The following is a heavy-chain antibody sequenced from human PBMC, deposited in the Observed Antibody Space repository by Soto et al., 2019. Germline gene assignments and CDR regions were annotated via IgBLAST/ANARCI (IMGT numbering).Heavy chain of an antibody. CDR1: GGSISSGGYY. J-gene: IGHJ4*02. Sequence: QVQLQESGPGLVKPSQTLSLTCTVSGGSISSGGYYWSWIRQHPGKGLEWIGYIYYSGSTNYNPSLKSRVTISVDTSKNQFSLKLSSVTAADTAVYYCARGTPNDYGDYSYFDYWGQGTLVTVSS. V-gene: IGHV4-31*03. CDR2: IYYSGST. D-gene: IGHD4-17*01. CDR3: ARGTPNDYGDYSYFDY.